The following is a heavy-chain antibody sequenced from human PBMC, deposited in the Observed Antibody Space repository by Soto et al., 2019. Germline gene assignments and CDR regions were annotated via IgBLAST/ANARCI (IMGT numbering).Heavy chain of an antibody. CDR3: ARHEEYSSSDTWFDP. J-gene: IGHJ5*02. CDR2: IDPSDSYT. Sequence: PGESLKISCKGSGYSFTSYWISWVRQMPGKGLEWMGRIDPSDSYTNYSPSFQGHVTIPADKSISTAYLQWSSLKASDTAMYYCARHEEYSSSDTWFDPWGQGTLVTVSS. D-gene: IGHD6-6*01. V-gene: IGHV5-10-1*01. CDR1: GYSFTSYW.